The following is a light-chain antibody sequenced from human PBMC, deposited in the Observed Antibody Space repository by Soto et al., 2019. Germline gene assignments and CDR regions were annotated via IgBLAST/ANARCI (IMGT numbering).Light chain of an antibody. V-gene: IGKV3-20*01. Sequence: EIVLTQSPGTLSLSPGERVTLSCRARQSVTSSFLAWYQQRLSQAPRLLIYGASSRATGIPDRFSGSGSGTDFTLTISRREPEDFAVYYCQQYGTSPLTFGGGTKVEIK. J-gene: IGKJ4*01. CDR2: GAS. CDR1: QSVTSSF. CDR3: QQYGTSPLT.